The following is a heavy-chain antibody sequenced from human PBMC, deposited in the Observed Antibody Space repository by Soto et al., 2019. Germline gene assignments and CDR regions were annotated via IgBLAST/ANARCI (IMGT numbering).Heavy chain of an antibody. J-gene: IGHJ6*02. D-gene: IGHD6-6*01. CDR3: AKDSSSSRNYYGMDV. CDR1: GFTFSSYG. V-gene: IGHV3-30*18. Sequence: GGSLRLSCAASGFTFSSYGMHWVRQAPGKGLEWVAVISYDGSNKYYADSVKGRFTISRDNSKNTLYLQMNSLRAEDTAVYYCAKDSSSSRNYYGMDVWGQGTTVTVSS. CDR2: ISYDGSNK.